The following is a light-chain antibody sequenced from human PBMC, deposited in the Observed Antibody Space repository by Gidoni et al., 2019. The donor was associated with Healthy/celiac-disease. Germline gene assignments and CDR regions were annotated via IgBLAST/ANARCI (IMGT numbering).Light chain of an antibody. Sequence: EIVLTQSPATLSLSPGERATLSGRVSQSFSSYLAWYQRKPGQAHRLLIYDASSSATGIPARVSLSGSGTDFAVPICSRQSEDLAVDFLQLRSDCPPFTFGGGTKVEIK. J-gene: IGKJ4*01. CDR3: QLRSDCPPFT. CDR2: DAS. CDR1: QSFSSY. V-gene: IGKV3-11*01.